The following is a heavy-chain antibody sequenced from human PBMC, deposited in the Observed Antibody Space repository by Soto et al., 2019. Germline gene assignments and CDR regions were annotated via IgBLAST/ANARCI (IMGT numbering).Heavy chain of an antibody. CDR2: VTSIANVN. CDR3: AKGASFDMGSFDI. CDR1: GFTFNTFG. J-gene: IGHJ4*02. V-gene: IGHV3-30*02. Sequence: QVQLVESGGGVVQPGGSLRLSCAASGFTFNTFGLHWVRQAPGKGLEWVATVTSIANVNYYADSVKGRFTISRDNSKNTLYLQLTVLRPDDTAVYYCAKGASFDMGSFDIWGQGILVTVSS. D-gene: IGHD3-9*01.